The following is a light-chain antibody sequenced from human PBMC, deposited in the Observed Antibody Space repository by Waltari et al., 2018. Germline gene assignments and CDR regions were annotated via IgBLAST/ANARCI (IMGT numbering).Light chain of an antibody. V-gene: IGLV2-18*02. CDR1: DSAVGDFDR. Sequence: QSALTQPPSVSGSLGQTVSISCTGSDSAVGDFDRVSWYRQSPGTAPKLLIYEVTTRPSGVPDRLSGSKSGNTASLTISGLQPEDDADYYCSSYNTRHTWVFGGGTTLTVL. CDR2: EVT. CDR3: SSYNTRHTWV. J-gene: IGLJ3*02.